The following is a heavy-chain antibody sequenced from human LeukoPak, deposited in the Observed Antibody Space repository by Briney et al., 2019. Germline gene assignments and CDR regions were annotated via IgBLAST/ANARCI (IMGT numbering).Heavy chain of an antibody. D-gene: IGHD3-9*01. CDR1: GGSISDYY. V-gene: IGHV4-34*01. CDR3: AREQLRYFDWLLEASDHFDY. Sequence: SQTLSLTCAFYGGSISDYYWSWIRQPPGKGLEWIGEIYHSGSTYYNPSLKSRVTISVDTSKNQFSLKLSSVTAADTAVYYCAREQLRYFDWLLEASDHFDYWGQGTLVTVSS. CDR2: IYHSGST. J-gene: IGHJ4*02.